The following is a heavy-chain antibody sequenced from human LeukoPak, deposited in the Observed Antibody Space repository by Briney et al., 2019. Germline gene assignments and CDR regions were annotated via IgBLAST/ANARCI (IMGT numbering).Heavy chain of an antibody. Sequence: SETLSLTCTVSGGSISSYYWSWIRQPPGKGLEWIGYIYYSGGTNYNPSLKSRVTISVDTSKNQFSLKLSSVTAADTAVYYCASHSAGPRPFDYWGQGTLVTVSS. CDR2: IYYSGGT. J-gene: IGHJ4*02. V-gene: IGHV4-59*08. CDR1: GGSISSYY. CDR3: ASHSAGPRPFDY.